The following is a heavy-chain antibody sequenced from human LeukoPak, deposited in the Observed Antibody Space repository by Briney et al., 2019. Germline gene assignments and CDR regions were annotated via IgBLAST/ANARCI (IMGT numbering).Heavy chain of an antibody. CDR2: ISAYNGNT. CDR3: ARGRLSLGSYLDYFDY. J-gene: IGHJ4*02. V-gene: IGHV1-18*01. D-gene: IGHD3-10*01. Sequence: ASVKVSCKASGYTCTSYGISWVRQAPGQGLAWMGWISAYNGNTNYAQKLQGRVTMTTDTSTSTAYMELRSLRSDDTAVYYCARGRLSLGSYLDYFDYWGQGTLVTVSS. CDR1: GYTCTSYG.